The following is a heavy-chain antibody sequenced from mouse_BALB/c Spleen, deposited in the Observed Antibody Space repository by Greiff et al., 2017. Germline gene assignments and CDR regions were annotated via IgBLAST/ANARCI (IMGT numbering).Heavy chain of an antibody. CDR2: ISNGGGST. CDR3: ATLSGNTAYAMDY. Sequence: EVKLVESGGGLVQPGGSLKLSCAASGFTFSSYTMSWVRQTPEKRLEWVAYISNGGGSTYYPDTVKGRITITRDNAKNTLYLQMRSLTSEDTAMYYWATLSGNTAYAMDYWGQGTPVTVSA. V-gene: IGHV5-12-2*01. CDR1: GFTFSSYT. J-gene: IGHJ4*01. D-gene: IGHD2-1*01.